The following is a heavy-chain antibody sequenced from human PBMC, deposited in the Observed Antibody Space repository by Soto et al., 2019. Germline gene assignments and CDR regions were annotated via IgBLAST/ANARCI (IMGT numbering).Heavy chain of an antibody. Sequence: SETLSLTCTVSGDSISSYYWSWIRQTPGKGLEWIGYIYFSGSTNYNPSLRSRVTISVDTSKNQFSLQLSSVTAADTAVYYCARDRERFDHWGQGTLVTVSS. D-gene: IGHD1-1*01. CDR3: ARDRERFDH. V-gene: IGHV4-59*01. CDR1: GDSISSYY. J-gene: IGHJ5*02. CDR2: IYFSGST.